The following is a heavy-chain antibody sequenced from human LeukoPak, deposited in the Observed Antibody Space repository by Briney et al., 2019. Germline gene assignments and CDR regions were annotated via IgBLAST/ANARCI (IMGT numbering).Heavy chain of an antibody. CDR1: GGSFSGYY. J-gene: IGHJ6*02. CDR2: IYYSGST. V-gene: IGHV4-34*09. Sequence: SETLSLTCAVYGGSFSGYYWSWIRQPPGKGLEWIGYIYYSGSTYYNPSLKSRVTISVDTSKNQFSLKLSSVTAADTAVYYCARGPYFGFLEWLSDWPVGYYGMDVWGQGTTVTVSS. CDR3: ARGPYFGFLEWLSDWPVGYYGMDV. D-gene: IGHD3-3*01.